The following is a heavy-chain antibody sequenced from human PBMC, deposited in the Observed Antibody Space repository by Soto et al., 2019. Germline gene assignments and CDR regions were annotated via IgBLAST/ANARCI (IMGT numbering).Heavy chain of an antibody. J-gene: IGHJ5*02. CDR3: ARRVRDYYGSGSSNWFDP. Sequence: PSETLSLTCTVSGGSISSYYWSWIRQPPGKGLERIGYIYYSGSTNYNPSLKSQVTISVDTSKNQFSLKLSSVTAADTAVYYFARRVRDYYGSGSSNWFDPWGQGTLVTVSS. V-gene: IGHV4-59*08. CDR1: GGSISSYY. D-gene: IGHD3-10*01. CDR2: IYYSGST.